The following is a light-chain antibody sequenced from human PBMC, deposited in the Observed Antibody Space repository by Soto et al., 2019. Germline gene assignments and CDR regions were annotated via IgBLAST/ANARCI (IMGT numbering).Light chain of an antibody. J-gene: IGKJ2*01. V-gene: IGKV3D-20*02. CDR3: QQLHNFSYT. Sequence: EIVLTQSPGTLSLSPGERASLSCRASQSVSSGHLAWYQQKPGKAPKLLIYKASSLESGVPSRFSGSGSGTDFTLTVSSLQPEDFATYYCQQLHNFSYTFGQGTKVDIK. CDR2: KAS. CDR1: QSVSSGH.